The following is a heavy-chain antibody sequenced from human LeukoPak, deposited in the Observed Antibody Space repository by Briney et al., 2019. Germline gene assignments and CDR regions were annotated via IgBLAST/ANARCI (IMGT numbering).Heavy chain of an antibody. J-gene: IGHJ6*04. CDR3: ARCMSELDYGDYAYYYHMDV. CDR2: FSSSTRT. D-gene: IGHD4-17*01. CDR1: GDSLTSGSRY. Sequence: SETLSLTCTVSGDSLTSGSRYWSWIRQPAGKGLEWIGPFSSSTRTTYNPSLESRVTISGDTAKNQFSLKLDSVTAADTAVYFCARCMSELDYGDYAYYYHMDVWGKGTTVTVSS. V-gene: IGHV4-61*02.